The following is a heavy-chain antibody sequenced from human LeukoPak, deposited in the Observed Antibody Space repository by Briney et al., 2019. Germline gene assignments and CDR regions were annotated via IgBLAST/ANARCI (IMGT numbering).Heavy chain of an antibody. CDR1: GFTFSSYE. V-gene: IGHV3-48*03. J-gene: IGHJ5*02. D-gene: IGHD4-17*01. CDR3: AREGTTVTTYRHNWFDP. Sequence: PAGGSLRLSCAASGFTFSSYEMNWVRQAPGKGLEWVSYISSSGSTIYYADSVKGRFTISRDNAKNSLYLQMNSLGAEDTAVYYCAREGTTVTTYRHNWFDPWGQGTLVTVSS. CDR2: ISSSGSTI.